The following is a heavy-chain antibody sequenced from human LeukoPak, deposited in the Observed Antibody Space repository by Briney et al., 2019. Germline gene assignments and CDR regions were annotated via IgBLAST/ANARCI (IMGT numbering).Heavy chain of an antibody. CDR3: ARARAPGAFDI. CDR1: GFTFSSYT. D-gene: IGHD6-6*01. J-gene: IGHJ3*02. Sequence: GGSLRLSCAAPGFTFSSYTMNWVRQAPGKGLEWVSSISSSYNSIYYADSVKGRFTIPRDNAKNSLYLQMNSLRAEDTAVYYCARARAPGAFDIWGQGTMVTVSS. V-gene: IGHV3-21*01. CDR2: ISSSYNSI.